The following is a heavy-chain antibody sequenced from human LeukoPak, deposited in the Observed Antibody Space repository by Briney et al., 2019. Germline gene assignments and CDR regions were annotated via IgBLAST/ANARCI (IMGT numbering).Heavy chain of an antibody. V-gene: IGHV4-34*01. Sequence: SETLSLTCAVYGGSFSGYYWSWIRQPPGKGLEWIGEINHSGSTNYNPSLKSRVTISVDTSKDQFSLKLSSVTAADTAVYYCARGSSTVTPYYYMDVWGKGTTVTVSS. D-gene: IGHD4-17*01. CDR1: GGSFSGYY. J-gene: IGHJ6*03. CDR3: ARGSSTVTPYYYMDV. CDR2: INHSGST.